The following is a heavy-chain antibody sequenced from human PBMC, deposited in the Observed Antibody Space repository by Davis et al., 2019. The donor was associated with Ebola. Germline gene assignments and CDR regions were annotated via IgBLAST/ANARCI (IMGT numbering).Heavy chain of an antibody. CDR3: ARTSMTSISDLGLGYNYFAP. CDR2: IYYSGST. V-gene: IGHV4-59*12. J-gene: IGHJ5*02. D-gene: IGHD2/OR15-2a*01. Sequence: SETLSLTCTVSGDSISSYYWTWIRQPPGKGLEWIGYIYYSGSTNYNPSLKSRLTISMDTSKNQFYLRLDSITAADTAVYYCARTSMTSISDLGLGYNYFAPWGQGTRVTVSS. CDR1: GDSISSYY.